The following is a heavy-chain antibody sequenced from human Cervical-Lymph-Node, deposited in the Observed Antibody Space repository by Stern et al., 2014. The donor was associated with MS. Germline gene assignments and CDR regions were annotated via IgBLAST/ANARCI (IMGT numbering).Heavy chain of an antibody. CDR3: ARERALIVGATTGFDY. J-gene: IGHJ4*02. V-gene: IGHV1-2*06. CDR1: GYTFTSYY. CDR2: SKPNSGGT. D-gene: IGHD1-26*01. Sequence: QVQLVQSGAEVKKPGASVKVSCKASGYTFTSYYMHWVRQAPGQGLEWMGRSKPNSGGTNYAQKLQGRVTMTRDTSISTAYMELSRLRSDDTAVYYCARERALIVGATTGFDYWGQGTLVTVSS.